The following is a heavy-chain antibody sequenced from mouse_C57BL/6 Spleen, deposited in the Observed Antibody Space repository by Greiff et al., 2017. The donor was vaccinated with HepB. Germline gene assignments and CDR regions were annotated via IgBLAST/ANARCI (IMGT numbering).Heavy chain of an antibody. D-gene: IGHD1-1*01. J-gene: IGHJ2*01. CDR1: GYTFTSYW. CDR2: IDPSDSYT. V-gene: IGHV1-69*01. CDR3: ARYPITTVVAPFDY. Sequence: QVQLQQPGAELVMPGASVKLSCKASGYTFTSYWMHWVKQRPGQGLEWIGEIDPSDSYTNYNQKFKGKSTLTVDKSSSTAYMQLSSLTSEDSAVYYCARYPITTVVAPFDYWGQGTTLTVSS.